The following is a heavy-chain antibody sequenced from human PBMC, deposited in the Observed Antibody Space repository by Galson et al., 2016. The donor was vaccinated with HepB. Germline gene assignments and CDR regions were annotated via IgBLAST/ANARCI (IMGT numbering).Heavy chain of an antibody. Sequence: PALVKPTQTLTLTCTFSGFSLNTSGEGVGWIRQPPGKALEWLALVYWDDDKRFSSSLMNRLTITKDTSKDLVVLTLAKLDPVDTGPFYCARRPPPGIFDFLSRDAFDVWGQGIPVIVSS. CDR1: GFSLNTSGEG. D-gene: IGHD3-3*01. CDR2: VYWDDDK. J-gene: IGHJ3*01. CDR3: ARRPPPGIFDFLSRDAFDV. V-gene: IGHV2-5*02.